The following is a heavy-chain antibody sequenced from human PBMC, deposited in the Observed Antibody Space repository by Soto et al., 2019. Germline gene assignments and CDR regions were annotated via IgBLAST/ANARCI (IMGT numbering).Heavy chain of an antibody. CDR3: AREGPWGYCSSNSCYNIHDAFDI. J-gene: IGHJ3*02. CDR2: TYYRSKWYN. Sequence: SQTLSLTCAISGDSVSSNSAAWNWIRQSPSRGLEWLGRTYYRSKWYNDYAVSVKSRITINPDTSKNQFSLQLNSVTPEDTAVYYCAREGPWGYCSSNSCYNIHDAFDIWGQGTMVTVSS. D-gene: IGHD2-2*02. CDR1: GDSVSSNSAA. V-gene: IGHV6-1*01.